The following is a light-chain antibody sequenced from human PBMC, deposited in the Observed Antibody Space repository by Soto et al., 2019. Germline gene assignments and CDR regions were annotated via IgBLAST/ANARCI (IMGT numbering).Light chain of an antibody. Sequence: QSALTQPASVSGSPGQSITISCTGTSSDVGGYNYVSWYQQHPGKAPKIMIYGVSNRPSGVSNRFSGSKSGNTASLTISGLQAEDEADYYCGSYTSSNTLVLGGGTKLTVL. CDR1: SSDVGGYNY. CDR2: GVS. CDR3: GSYTSSNTLV. J-gene: IGLJ3*02. V-gene: IGLV2-14*01.